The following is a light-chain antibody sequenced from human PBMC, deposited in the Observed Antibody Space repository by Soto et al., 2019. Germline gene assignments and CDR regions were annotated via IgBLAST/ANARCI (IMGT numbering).Light chain of an antibody. J-gene: IGKJ1*01. V-gene: IGKV3-20*01. Sequence: EIVLTKSAGTLSLSPGARAPPSCRASQTIPSTYLAWYQQKPGQAPRLLIYGASSRATGIPERFSGSGSETDFTLTISRLSPEDLAVYYCHHYGSTFGQGTKVDIK. CDR1: QTIPSTY. CDR3: HHYGST. CDR2: GAS.